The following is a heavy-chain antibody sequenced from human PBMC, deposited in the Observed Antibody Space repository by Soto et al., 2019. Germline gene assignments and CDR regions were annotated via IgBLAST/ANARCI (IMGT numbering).Heavy chain of an antibody. V-gene: IGHV3-30*18. J-gene: IGHJ3*02. CDR1: GFIFSSSG. Sequence: PGGSLRLSCAASGFIFSSSGMHWVRQAPGKGLEWVAAISYDGSNKYHADSVKGRFTISRDNSKKTLYLQMNSLRAEDTAVYYCAKDLASGRSYGDYRALDIWGQGTMVTVSS. CDR3: AKDLASGRSYGDYRALDI. CDR2: ISYDGSNK. D-gene: IGHD4-17*01.